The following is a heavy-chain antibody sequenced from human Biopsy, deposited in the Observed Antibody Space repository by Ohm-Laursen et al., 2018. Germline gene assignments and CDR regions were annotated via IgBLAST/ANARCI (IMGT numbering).Heavy chain of an antibody. CDR3: ASHVTYNFNGGLDY. J-gene: IGHJ4*01. D-gene: IGHD1-14*01. CDR1: RVTFSSYA. V-gene: IGHV1-69*06. CDR2: IIPMFGTT. Sequence: SSVKVSCNSSRVTFSSYAVSWVRQAPGQGLEWMGGIIPMFGTTNYAQKFQGRLSITADKSTTAAYLELSGLRSEDTAVYYCASHVTYNFNGGLDYWGHGTLVTVSS.